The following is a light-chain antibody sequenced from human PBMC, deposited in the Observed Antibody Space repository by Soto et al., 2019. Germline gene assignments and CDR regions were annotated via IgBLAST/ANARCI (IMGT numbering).Light chain of an antibody. V-gene: IGKV3-11*01. Sequence: EVVLTQSPATLSLSPGEGATLSCRASQSVSSHLAWYQQKPGQAPRLLIYDASKRATGIPARFSGNGFGTYFTLTISSLEPEDFAVYYWQQRSSVITFGQGTRLEIK. CDR3: QQRSSVIT. CDR2: DAS. J-gene: IGKJ5*01. CDR1: QSVSSH.